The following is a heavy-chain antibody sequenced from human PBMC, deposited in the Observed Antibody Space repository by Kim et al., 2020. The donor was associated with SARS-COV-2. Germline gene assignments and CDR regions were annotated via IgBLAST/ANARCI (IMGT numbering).Heavy chain of an antibody. CDR1: GFTFSSYA. J-gene: IGHJ4*02. CDR2: ITGSGGST. V-gene: IGHV3-23*01. CDR3: AKGSEKSTISLRHFDY. Sequence: GGSLRLSCSASGFTFSSYAMSWVRQAPGKGLEWVSVITGSGGSTYYADSVKGRFTISRDNSKNTLYLQMNSLRADDTALYYCAKGSEKSTISLRHFDYWGQGTLVTVSS. D-gene: IGHD3-9*01.